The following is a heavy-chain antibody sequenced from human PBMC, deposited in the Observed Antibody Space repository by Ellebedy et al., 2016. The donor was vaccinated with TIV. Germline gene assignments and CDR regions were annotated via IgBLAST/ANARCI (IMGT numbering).Heavy chain of an antibody. CDR3: ARHQGVVVMGFDF. J-gene: IGHJ4*02. Sequence: MPSETLSLTFTVSGDSINGYYWSWIRQPPGKGLEYIGHIYYIGTTNYNPSLKSRVTISVDTSKNQVSLKLRSVTAADTAVYYCARHQGVVVMGFDFWGQGILVTVSS. V-gene: IGHV4-59*08. CDR1: GDSINGYY. CDR2: IYYIGTT. D-gene: IGHD3-16*02.